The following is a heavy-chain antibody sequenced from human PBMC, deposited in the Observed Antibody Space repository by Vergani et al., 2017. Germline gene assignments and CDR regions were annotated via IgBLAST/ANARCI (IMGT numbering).Heavy chain of an antibody. CDR3: ARDHRDYNDYPGTFDI. D-gene: IGHD5-12*01. J-gene: IGHJ3*02. Sequence: QVQLVESGGGLVKPGGSLRLSCAASGFSFSDHYMTWIRQAPGKGLEWVSYISNRGNTIEYADSVEGRFSISRDNAKSSLFLQMDSLRAEDTAVYYCARDHRDYNDYPGTFDIWGQGSMVTVSS. CDR2: ISNRGNTI. CDR1: GFSFSDHY. V-gene: IGHV3-11*01.